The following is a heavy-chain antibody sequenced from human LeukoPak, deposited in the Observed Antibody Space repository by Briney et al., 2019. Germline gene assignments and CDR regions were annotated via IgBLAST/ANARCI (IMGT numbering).Heavy chain of an antibody. CDR2: IYYSGST. CDR1: GGSISSSSYY. Sequence: PSETLSLTCTVSGGSISSSSYYWGWIRQPPGKGLEWIGSIYYSGSTYYNPSLKSRVTISVDTSKNQFSLKLSSVTAADTAVYYCARTYSGYDYWGQGTLVTVSS. CDR3: ARTYSGYDY. J-gene: IGHJ4*02. V-gene: IGHV4-39*01. D-gene: IGHD5-12*01.